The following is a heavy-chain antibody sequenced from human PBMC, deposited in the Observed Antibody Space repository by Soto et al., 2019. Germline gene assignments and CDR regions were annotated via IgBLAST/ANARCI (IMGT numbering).Heavy chain of an antibody. D-gene: IGHD3-16*01. Sequence: EVQLVESGGGLVQPGGSLRLSCAAPGFAFINYWMHWVRQAPGEGLVWVSRISRDGSTTTYADSVTGRFTISRDNAKNTLYLQMNSVRAEDTAVYYCARVYRGSSAYDAFDIWGQGTMVTVSS. CDR3: ARVYRGSSAYDAFDI. CDR2: ISRDGSTT. CDR1: GFAFINYW. J-gene: IGHJ3*02. V-gene: IGHV3-74*03.